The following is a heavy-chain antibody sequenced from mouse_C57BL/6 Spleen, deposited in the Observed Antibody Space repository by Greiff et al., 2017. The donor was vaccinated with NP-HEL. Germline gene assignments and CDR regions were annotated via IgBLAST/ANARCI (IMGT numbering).Heavy chain of an antibody. CDR2: IDPSDSYT. CDR3: ARSGYDYAMDY. CDR1: GYTFTSYW. D-gene: IGHD2-3*01. V-gene: IGHV1-69*01. J-gene: IGHJ4*01. Sequence: QVQLQQPGAELVMPGASVKLSCKASGYTFTSYWMHWVKQRPGQGLEWIGEIDPSDSYTNYNQQFKGKSTLTVDKSSSTAYMQLSSLTSEDSAVYYCARSGYDYAMDYWGQGTSVTVSS.